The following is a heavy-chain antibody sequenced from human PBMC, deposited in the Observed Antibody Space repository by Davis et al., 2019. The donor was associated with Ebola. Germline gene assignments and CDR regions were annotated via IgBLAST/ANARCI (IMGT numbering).Heavy chain of an antibody. CDR3: ATLFQYYDSSGYYRLFDY. V-gene: IGHV1-2*06. D-gene: IGHD3-22*01. CDR2: INPNSGGT. CDR1: GYTFTSYD. J-gene: IGHJ4*02. Sequence: ASVKVSCKASGYTFTSYDINWVRQAPGQGLEWMGRINPNSGGTNYAQKFQVRVTMTRDTSTSTVYMELSSLRFEDTAVYYCATLFQYYDSSGYYRLFDYWGQGTLVTVSS.